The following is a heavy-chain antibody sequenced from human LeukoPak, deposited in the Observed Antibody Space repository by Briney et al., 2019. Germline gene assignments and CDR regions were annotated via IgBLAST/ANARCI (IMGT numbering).Heavy chain of an antibody. D-gene: IGHD3-10*01. Sequence: PGGSLRLSCAASGFTFSSYAMSWVRQAPGKGLEWVSAISGSGGSTYYADSVKGRFTISRDNSKDTLYLQMNSLRAEDTAVYYCAKDLATITMVRGVQADYWGQGTLVTVSS. CDR1: GFTFSSYA. J-gene: IGHJ4*02. CDR3: AKDLATITMVRGVQADY. V-gene: IGHV3-23*01. CDR2: ISGSGGST.